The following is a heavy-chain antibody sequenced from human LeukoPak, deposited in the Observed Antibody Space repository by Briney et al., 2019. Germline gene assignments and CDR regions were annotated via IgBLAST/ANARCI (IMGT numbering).Heavy chain of an antibody. J-gene: IGHJ6*02. Sequence: PGGSLRLSCAASGFTFSSYAMNWVRQAPGKGLEWVSSISRGSDHIFYADSMKGRFTISRDNAKNSLYLQMNSLGAEDTAVYYCARDGDSSGWYGLDYYYGMDVWGQGTTVTVSS. CDR2: ISRGSDHI. CDR3: ARDGDSSGWYGLDYYYGMDV. V-gene: IGHV3-21*01. CDR1: GFTFSSYA. D-gene: IGHD6-19*01.